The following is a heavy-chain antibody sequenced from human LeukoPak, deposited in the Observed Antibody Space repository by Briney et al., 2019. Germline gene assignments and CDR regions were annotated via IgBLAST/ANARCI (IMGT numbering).Heavy chain of an antibody. CDR1: GGSISSYY. V-gene: IGHV3-23*01. Sequence: ETLSLTCTVSGGSISSYYWSWIRQAPGKGLEWVSGISGSAARTHHADSVRGRFSISRDNSENTLYLQMNSLGVEDTAVYYCAKAALVGFTLRGLDSWGQGTQVTVSS. CDR3: AKAALVGFTLRGLDS. J-gene: IGHJ4*02. CDR2: ISGSAART. D-gene: IGHD1-26*01.